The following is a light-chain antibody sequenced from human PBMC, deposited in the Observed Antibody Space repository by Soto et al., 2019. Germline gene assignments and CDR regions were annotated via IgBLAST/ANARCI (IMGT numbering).Light chain of an antibody. CDR2: GAS. V-gene: IGKV3-15*01. CDR3: QQYNHWPPWLT. Sequence: EIAMTQSPATLSVSPGERATLSCRASQSVNTNLAWYQQKPGQAPRLLIYGASTRAPGVPARFSGSGSGTEVTLTVSRLQSEYFAVYDCQQYNHWPPWLTFGGGTKVLVK. CDR1: QSVNTN. J-gene: IGKJ4*02.